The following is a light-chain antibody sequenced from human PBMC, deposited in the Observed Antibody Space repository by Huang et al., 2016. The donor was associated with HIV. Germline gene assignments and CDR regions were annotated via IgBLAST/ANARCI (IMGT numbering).Light chain of an antibody. CDR1: QVINNF. CDR3: QQYDIHPLT. CDR2: AAS. Sequence: IRMTQSPSSLSASTGDRVTITCRANQVINNFLDWYQQRPGSVPKLLIYAASTLQMGVPSRFSGNGSGTDFTLTIGCIHSEDVATYYCQQYDIHPLTFGPGTRV. J-gene: IGKJ3*01. V-gene: IGKV1-8*01.